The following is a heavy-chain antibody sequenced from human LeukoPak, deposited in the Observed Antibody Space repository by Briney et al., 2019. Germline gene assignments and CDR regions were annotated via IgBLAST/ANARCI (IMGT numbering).Heavy chain of an antibody. CDR1: GGSISSGSDY. J-gene: IGHJ4*02. CDR2: LYSSGAT. V-gene: IGHV4-61*09. CDR3: ARAGGSVGWYGTIDS. Sequence: SETLSLTCTVSGGSISSGSDYWNWLRQPAGKGLEWIGHLYSSGATSYNPSLQSRVTFSVDASNSQFSLRLTSVTAADTAVYYCARAGGSVGWYGTIDSWGQGTLVTVSS. D-gene: IGHD6-19*01.